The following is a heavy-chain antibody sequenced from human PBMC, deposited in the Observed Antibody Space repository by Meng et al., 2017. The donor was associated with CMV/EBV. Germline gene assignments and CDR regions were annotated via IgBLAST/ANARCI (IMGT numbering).Heavy chain of an antibody. J-gene: IGHJ4*02. CDR2: IIPIFGTA. V-gene: IGHV1-69*12. CDR3: ARVCGGSCFDY. CDR1: GGTFSSYA. Sequence: QVTRVECGAEGKKPGSPVKVSGKASGGTFSSYAISWVRQAPGQGLEWMGGIIPIFGTANYAQKFQGRVTITADESTSTAYMELSSLRSEDTAVYYCARVCGGSCFDYWGQGTLVTVSS. D-gene: IGHD2-15*01.